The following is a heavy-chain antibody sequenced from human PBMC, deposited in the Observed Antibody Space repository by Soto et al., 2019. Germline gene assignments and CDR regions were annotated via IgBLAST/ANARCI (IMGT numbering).Heavy chain of an antibody. D-gene: IGHD2-15*01. CDR3: ERDTHSGGNLGYFDY. CDR2: IIPIFGTA. J-gene: IGHJ4*02. Sequence: ASVKVSCKTSGGTFSSDGISWVRQAPGQGLEWMGGIIPIFGTANHAQSFLGRVTITADESTSIVYMELSSLRSEDTAMYYCERDTHSGGNLGYFDYWGQGTLVTVSS. V-gene: IGHV1-69*13. CDR1: GGTFSSDG.